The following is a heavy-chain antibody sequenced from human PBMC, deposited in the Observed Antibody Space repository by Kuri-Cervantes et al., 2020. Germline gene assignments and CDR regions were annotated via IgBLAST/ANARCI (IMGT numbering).Heavy chain of an antibody. Sequence: GESLKISCAASGFTFSSYAMNWVRQAPGKGLEWVSGIEGSASGTYYADSVKGRFTISRDNSKNTLYLQMNSLRAEDTAVYYCARGAGSLDSGRIWGQGTLVTVSS. CDR1: GFTFSSYA. CDR3: ARGAGSLDSGRI. CDR2: IEGSASGT. J-gene: IGHJ4*02. D-gene: IGHD3-10*01. V-gene: IGHV3-23*01.